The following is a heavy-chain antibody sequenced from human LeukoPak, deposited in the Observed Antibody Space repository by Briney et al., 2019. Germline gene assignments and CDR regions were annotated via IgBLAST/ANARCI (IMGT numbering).Heavy chain of an antibody. J-gene: IGHJ5*02. CDR3: VKGFDYGDLRSNWFDP. V-gene: IGHV3-21*01. CDR1: GFSFTTYR. CDR2: IDGTNAYI. Sequence: PGGSLRLSCAASGFSFTTYRMIWVRQAPGKGLEWVSAIDGTNAYINYADSVKGRFTISRDNTKNSLSLKMSSLRAEDTALYYCVKGFDYGDLRSNWFDPWGQGTLVTVSS. D-gene: IGHD4-17*01.